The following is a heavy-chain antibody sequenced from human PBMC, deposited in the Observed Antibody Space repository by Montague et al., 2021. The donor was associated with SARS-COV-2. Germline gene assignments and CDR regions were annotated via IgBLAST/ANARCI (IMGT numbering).Heavy chain of an antibody. V-gene: IGHV4-4*02. D-gene: IGHD3-16*01. J-gene: IGHJ4*02. CDR2: IYHSGNT. CDR3: ARSSVLGAHRFDY. CDR1: GGSISSSNW. Sequence: SETLSLTCAVSGGSISSSNWWSWVRQPPGKGLVWFGEIYHSGNTNYNPSLQSRFTISVDKSKNQFSLRLSSVTAADTAVYYCARSSVLGAHRFDYWGQGTLVTVSS.